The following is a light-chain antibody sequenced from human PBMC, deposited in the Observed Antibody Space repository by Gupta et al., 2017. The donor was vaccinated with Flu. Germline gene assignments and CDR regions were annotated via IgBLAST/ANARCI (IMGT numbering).Light chain of an antibody. J-gene: IGLJ3*02. CDR2: EVS. CDR1: SSDGGGYNY. V-gene: IGLV2-14*01. Sequence: QSALTQPASVSGSPGQSITLSCTGTSSDGGGYNYVSWYQQHPGKAPKLMIYEVSNQPSGVSNRFSGSKSGNTASLTISGLQAEDEADYYCSSYTSSSPWVFGGGTKLTVL. CDR3: SSYTSSSPWV.